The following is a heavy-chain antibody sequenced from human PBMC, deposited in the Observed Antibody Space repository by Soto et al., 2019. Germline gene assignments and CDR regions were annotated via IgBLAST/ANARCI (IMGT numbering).Heavy chain of an antibody. J-gene: IGHJ3*01. CDR3: ARLPGSLTNPRAPFDF. D-gene: IGHD3-3*01. Sequence: PGESLKISCQGSGYRFPNYWLAWVRQMPGKGLEWMGIIYPDDSDVRYSPSFQGHVTISADKSINTAYLQWSSLMASDTAMYYCARLPGSLTNPRAPFDFWGQGTLVTVSS. V-gene: IGHV5-51*01. CDR2: IYPDDSDV. CDR1: GYRFPNYW.